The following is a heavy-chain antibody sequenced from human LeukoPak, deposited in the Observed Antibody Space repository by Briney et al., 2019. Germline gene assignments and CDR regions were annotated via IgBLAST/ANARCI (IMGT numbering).Heavy chain of an antibody. CDR2: MFDTVST. Sequence: PSETLSLTCTVSGASTASHYWTWLRQPPGKELEWIAYMFDTVSTKSNPSLKSRLSLSVDTSKKQLSLRLRSVTAADTAVYYCATIKRGSTYGYFDVWGQGIKVTVSS. V-gene: IGHV4-59*11. J-gene: IGHJ4*02. CDR3: ATIKRGSTYGYFDV. CDR1: GASTASHY. D-gene: IGHD5-18*01.